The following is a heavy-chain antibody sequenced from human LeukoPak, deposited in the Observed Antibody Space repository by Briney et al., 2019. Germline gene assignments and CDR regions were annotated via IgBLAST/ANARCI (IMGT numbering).Heavy chain of an antibody. J-gene: IGHJ6*02. CDR1: GFTFSTYD. V-gene: IGHV3-30*03. D-gene: IGHD4-17*01. CDR3: AGGDGTYGDYGYYYYYGMDV. CDR2: ISYDGINK. Sequence: GGSLRLSCAASGFTFSTYDIHWVRQAPGKGLEWVSVISYDGINKYYADSVKGRFTISRDNSKNTLYLQMNSLRAEDTAVYYCAGGDGTYGDYGYYYYYGMDVWGQGTTVTVSS.